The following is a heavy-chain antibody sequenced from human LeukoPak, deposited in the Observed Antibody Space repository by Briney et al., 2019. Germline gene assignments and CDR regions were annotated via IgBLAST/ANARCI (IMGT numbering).Heavy chain of an antibody. CDR3: ARVGPKTDAFDI. CDR1: GFTFSSYD. J-gene: IGHJ3*02. CDR2: IGTAGDT. Sequence: GGSLRLSCAASGFTFSSYDMHWVRQATGKGLEWVSAIGTAGDTYYPGSVKGRFTISRENAKNSLYLQMNSLRAGDTAVYYCARVGPKTDAFDIWGQGTMVTVSS. V-gene: IGHV3-13*01.